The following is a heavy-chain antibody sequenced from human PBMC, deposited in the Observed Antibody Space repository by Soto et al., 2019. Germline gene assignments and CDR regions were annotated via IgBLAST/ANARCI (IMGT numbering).Heavy chain of an antibody. D-gene: IGHD2-2*01. CDR2: LYYSGST. Sequence: QLHVQESGPGLVKPSETLSLTCTVSGGSIISSNYYWGWIRQPPGKGLEWIGSLYYSGSTFYNPSLKTRATTSVNTSKNQFPLKLSSVSAADTAVYYCARTYVTDIVVVPAAKDYMDVWGKGTTVTVSS. V-gene: IGHV4-39*01. J-gene: IGHJ6*03. CDR1: GGSIISSNYY. CDR3: ARTYVTDIVVVPAAKDYMDV.